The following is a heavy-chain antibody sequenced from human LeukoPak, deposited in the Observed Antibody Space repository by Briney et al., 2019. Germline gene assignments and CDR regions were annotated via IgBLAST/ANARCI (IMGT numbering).Heavy chain of an antibody. CDR2: LYSGGNT. Sequence: AGGSLRLSCAASGFNVRSNYLSWVRQAPGKGLEWVSVLYSGGNTYYADSVKGRFTISRDNSKNTLYLQMNSLRAEDTAVYYCAKTSQYSSGWSPFDYWGQGTLVTVSS. CDR3: AKTSQYSSGWSPFDY. J-gene: IGHJ4*02. V-gene: IGHV3-53*01. D-gene: IGHD6-19*01. CDR1: GFNVRSNY.